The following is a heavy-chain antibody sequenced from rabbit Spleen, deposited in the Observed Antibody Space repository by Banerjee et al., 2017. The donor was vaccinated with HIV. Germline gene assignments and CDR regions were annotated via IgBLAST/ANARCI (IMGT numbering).Heavy chain of an antibody. CDR1: GFSFSSGYD. CDR2: IYTGDGST. CDR3: ARDVQGGSDWTFNL. Sequence: QQLVESGGGLVKPGASLTLTCKASGFSFSSGYDMCWVRQAPGKGLEWIACIYTGDGSTYYASWAKGRFTISKTSPTTVTLQMTSLIVADTATYFCARDVQGGSDWTFNLWGPGTLVTVS. D-gene: IGHD8-1*01. J-gene: IGHJ4*01. V-gene: IGHV1S40*01.